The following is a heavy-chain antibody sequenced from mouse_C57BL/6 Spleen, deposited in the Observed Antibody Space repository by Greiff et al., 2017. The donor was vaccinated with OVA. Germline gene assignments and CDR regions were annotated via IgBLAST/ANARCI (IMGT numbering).Heavy chain of an antibody. J-gene: IGHJ2*01. V-gene: IGHV3-6*01. CDR2: IRYDGSN. CDR3: ARVHYGNYDFDY. Sequence: EVQVVESGPGLVKPSQSLSLTCSVTGYSITSGYYWYWIRQFPGNKLEWMAYIRYDGSNTYNPSLKNRISITRDTSKNQFFLKLNSVTTEDAAAYYCARVHYGNYDFDYWGQGTTLTVSS. CDR1: GYSITSGYY. D-gene: IGHD2-1*01.